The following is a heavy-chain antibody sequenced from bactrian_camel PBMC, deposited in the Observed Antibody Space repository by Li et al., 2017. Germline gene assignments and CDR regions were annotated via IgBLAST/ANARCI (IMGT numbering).Heavy chain of an antibody. J-gene: IGHJ7*01. CDR1: GFTFSTYY. CDR2: IYSGDGNT. Sequence: HVQLVESGGGLVQPGGSLRLSCAASGFTFSTYYMSWVRQAPGKGLEWASSIYSGDGNTYYGDSVKGRFTFSRDNAENTVYLQMNSLKSEDMALYYCAITPLYGYSLSPPGAHGMDYWGKGTQVTVS. V-gene: IGHV3-2*01. D-gene: IGHD1*01.